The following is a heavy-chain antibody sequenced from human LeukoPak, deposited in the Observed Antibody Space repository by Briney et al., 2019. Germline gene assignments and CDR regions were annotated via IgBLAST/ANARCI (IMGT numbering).Heavy chain of an antibody. CDR2: IYSGGST. V-gene: IGHV3-66*01. Sequence: GGSLRLSCAASGFTVSSNYMSWVRQAPGKGLEWVSVIYSGGSTYYADSVKGRFTISRDNSKNTLYLQMNSLRAEDTAVYYCARDREDYYDSSGYAPWGQGTLVTVSS. J-gene: IGHJ5*02. CDR1: GFTVSSNY. D-gene: IGHD3-22*01. CDR3: ARDREDYYDSSGYAP.